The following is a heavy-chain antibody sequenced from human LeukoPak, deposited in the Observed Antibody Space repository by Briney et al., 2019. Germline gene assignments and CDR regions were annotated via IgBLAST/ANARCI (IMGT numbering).Heavy chain of an antibody. CDR2: IYYSGST. CDR3: ARQRSSGYYYFDY. D-gene: IGHD3-22*01. Sequence: SETLSLTCTVSGGYISSYYWSWIRQPPGKGLEWIGYIYYSGSTNYNPSLKSRVTISQDTSKNQFSLRLNSVAAADTAVYYCARQRSSGYYYFDYWGQGTLVTVST. J-gene: IGHJ4*02. V-gene: IGHV4-59*08. CDR1: GGYISSYY.